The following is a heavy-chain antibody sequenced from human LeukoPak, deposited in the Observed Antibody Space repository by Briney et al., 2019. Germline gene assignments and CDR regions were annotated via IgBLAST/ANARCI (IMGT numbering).Heavy chain of an antibody. Sequence: ASVEVSCKTSGYTFTAYHMHWVRQAPGQGLEFVGWIYPPTGGTVLAGKFQGRVTMTSDTSIAAAYMELSGLTFDDTAVYYCVRENWYYDHWGQGTLVTVSS. CDR1: GYTFTAYH. CDR3: VRENWYYDH. D-gene: IGHD3-16*01. J-gene: IGHJ4*02. CDR2: IYPPTGGT. V-gene: IGHV1-2*02.